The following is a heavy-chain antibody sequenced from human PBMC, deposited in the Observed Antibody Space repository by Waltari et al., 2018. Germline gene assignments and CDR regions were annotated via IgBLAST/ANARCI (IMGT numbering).Heavy chain of an antibody. CDR1: GFTVSRFW. D-gene: IGHD1-1*01. CDR3: VGWNDPINS. V-gene: IGHV3-7*01. J-gene: IGHJ4*02. CDR2: IGPDGSDK. Sequence: EAHLVQSGGGRVQPGGSVTLSCAPSGFTVSRFWMNWIRQAPGQGLQWVAHIGPDGSDKYYVDSVKGRFTISRDNAENSLLLQMSSLRVEDTALYYCVGWNDPINSWGQGTLVAVSS.